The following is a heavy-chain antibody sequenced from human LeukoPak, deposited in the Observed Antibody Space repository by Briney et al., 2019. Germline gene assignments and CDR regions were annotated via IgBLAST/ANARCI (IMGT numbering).Heavy chain of an antibody. CDR1: GFTFSSYW. J-gene: IGHJ3*02. CDR2: INTDGSST. V-gene: IGHV3-74*01. CDR3: ARSSTSIAAAGTDAFDI. Sequence: PGGSLRLSCAASGFTFSSYWMHWVRQAPGKGLVWVSRINTDGSSTSYADSVKGRFTISRDNAKNTLYLQMNSLRAEDTAVYYCARSSTSIAAAGTDAFDIWGQGTMVTVSS. D-gene: IGHD6-13*01.